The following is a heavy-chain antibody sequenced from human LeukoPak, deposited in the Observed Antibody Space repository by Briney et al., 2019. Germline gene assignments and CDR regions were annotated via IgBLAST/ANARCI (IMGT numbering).Heavy chain of an antibody. CDR2: ISSSSSYI. J-gene: IGHJ4*02. Sequence: GGSLRLSCAASGFTFSSYSMNWVRQAPGKGLEWVSSISSSSSYIYYADSVKGRFTISRDNAKNSLYLQMNSLRAEDTAVYYCVRDQGGDYGYGYWGQGTLVTVSS. CDR1: GFTFSSYS. D-gene: IGHD4-17*01. V-gene: IGHV3-21*01. CDR3: VRDQGGDYGYGY.